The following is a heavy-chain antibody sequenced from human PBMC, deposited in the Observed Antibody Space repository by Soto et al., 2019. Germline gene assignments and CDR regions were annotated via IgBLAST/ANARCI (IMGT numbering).Heavy chain of an antibody. CDR2: ISSSSSHT. CDR3: ARGGGSAQLSFGELLPFDY. J-gene: IGHJ4*02. V-gene: IGHV3-11*05. Sequence: QVQLVESGGGLVKPGGSLRLSCAASGFTFSDYYMSWTRQAPGKGLEWVSHISSSSSHTNYADSVKGRFTISRDNAKNSLYLQMTTLRAEDTAVYSCARGGGSAQLSFGELLPFDYWGQGTLVTVSS. CDR1: GFTFSDYY. D-gene: IGHD3-10*01.